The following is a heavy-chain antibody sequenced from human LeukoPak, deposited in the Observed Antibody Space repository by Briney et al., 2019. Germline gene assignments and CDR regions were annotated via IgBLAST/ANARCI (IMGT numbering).Heavy chain of an antibody. CDR2: MKKDGSEK. CDR1: GFTFSSYG. J-gene: IGHJ4*02. Sequence: PGGSLRLSCAASGFTFSSYGMNWVRQAPGKGLEWVANMKKDGSEKSYVDFVKGRFTISRDDAKNSLYLQMNSLRAEDTALYYCAKDHDSSGYYYDYFDYWGQGTLVTVSS. D-gene: IGHD3-22*01. CDR3: AKDHDSSGYYYDYFDY. V-gene: IGHV3-7*01.